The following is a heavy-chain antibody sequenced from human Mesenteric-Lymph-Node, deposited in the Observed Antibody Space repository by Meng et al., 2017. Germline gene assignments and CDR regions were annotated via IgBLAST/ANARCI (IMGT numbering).Heavy chain of an antibody. CDR3: TRIDSLGPWTNDY. V-gene: IGHV3-74*01. D-gene: IGHD3/OR15-3a*01. CDR1: GFIFGDYW. J-gene: IGHJ4*02. Sequence: GESLKISCATSGFIFGDYWMHWVRQVPGKGLVWVSNINTDGSDAGYADSVKGRFTMSRDNAKNTLYLHMDSLRAEDTAMYYCTRIDSLGPWTNDYWGQGTLVTVSS. CDR2: INTDGSDA.